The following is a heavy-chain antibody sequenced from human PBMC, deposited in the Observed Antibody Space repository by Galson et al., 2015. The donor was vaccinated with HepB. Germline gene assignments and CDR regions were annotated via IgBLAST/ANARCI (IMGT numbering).Heavy chain of an antibody. J-gene: IGHJ4*02. Sequence: SLRLSCAASGFTFCSYWMNWVRQAPGKGLEWVANIRPDGSEKYYVDSVKGRFTISRDNAKNSLYLQMNSLRAEDTAVYYCAEINSDWGQGTLVTVSS. D-gene: IGHD5-24*01. CDR1: GFTFCSYW. V-gene: IGHV3-7*01. CDR2: IRPDGSEK. CDR3: AEINSD.